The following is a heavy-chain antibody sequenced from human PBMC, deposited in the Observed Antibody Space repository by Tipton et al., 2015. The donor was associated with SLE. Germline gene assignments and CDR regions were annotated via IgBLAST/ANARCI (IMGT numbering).Heavy chain of an antibody. J-gene: IGHJ4*02. Sequence: TLSLTCTVSGGSISSYYWSWIRQPPGKGLEWIGYMYDSGNTNYNPSLKSRVTILVDTSKNQFSLQLSSVTAADTAVYYCARMDDTFFDYWGQGTLVTVSS. CDR3: ARMDDTFFDY. D-gene: IGHD3-22*01. CDR2: MYDSGNT. V-gene: IGHV4-59*01. CDR1: GGSISSYY.